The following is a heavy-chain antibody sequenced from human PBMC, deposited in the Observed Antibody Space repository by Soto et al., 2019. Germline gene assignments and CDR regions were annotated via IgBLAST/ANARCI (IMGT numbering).Heavy chain of an antibody. V-gene: IGHV4-31*03. CDR2: IYYSGST. Sequence: PSETLSLTCTVSGGSISSGGYYWSWIRPHPGKGLEWIGYIYYSGSTYYNPSLKSRVTISVDTSKNQLSLKLSSVTAADTAVYYCARHRGWGLELKWFDPWGQGTLVTVSS. CDR3: ARHRGWGLELKWFDP. J-gene: IGHJ5*02. CDR1: GGSISSGGYY. D-gene: IGHD1-26*01.